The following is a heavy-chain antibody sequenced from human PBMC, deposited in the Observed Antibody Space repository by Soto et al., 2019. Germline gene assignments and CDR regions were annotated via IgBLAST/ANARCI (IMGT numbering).Heavy chain of an antibody. CDR3: VTSLNYDFWRDGGRHYYFDY. CDR1: GGSISSSYW. CDR2: IYHSGST. Sequence: SSETPSLTCAVSGGSISSSYWWNWFRQPPGKGLEWIGKIYHSGSTNYNPSLKNRVTISVDKSNNQFSLRLSSVTAADTAVYFCVTSLNYDFWRDGGRHYYFDYWGQGTLVTVS. D-gene: IGHD3-3*01. J-gene: IGHJ4*02. V-gene: IGHV4-4*02.